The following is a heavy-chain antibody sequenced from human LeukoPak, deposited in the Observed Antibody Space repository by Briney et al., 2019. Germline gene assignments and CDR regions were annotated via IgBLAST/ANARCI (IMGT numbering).Heavy chain of an antibody. CDR3: VYSCDSSGYYCSSYYFDY. CDR1: GFTFSSYA. J-gene: IGHJ4*02. V-gene: IGHV3-23*01. CDR2: IGGSGDSA. Sequence: PGGSLRLSCAASGFTFSSYAMSWVRQAPGKGLEWVSLIGGSGDSAYFADSVKGRFTISRDNSKNTLYLQMNSLRAEDTAVYYCVYSCDSSGYYCSSYYFDYWGQGTLVTVSS. D-gene: IGHD3-22*01.